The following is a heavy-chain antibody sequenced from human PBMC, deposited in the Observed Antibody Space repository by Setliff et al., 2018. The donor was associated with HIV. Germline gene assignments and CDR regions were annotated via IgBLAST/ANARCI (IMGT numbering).Heavy chain of an antibody. D-gene: IGHD1-26*01. J-gene: IGHJ4*01. CDR1: HYSISDSYY. CDR3: ARGQWEGLHAYFFYV. V-gene: IGHV4-38-2*01. CDR2: IYYLGNT. Sequence: SETLSLTCLVSHYSISDSYYWGWVRQPPGKGLEWIGTIYYLGNTYQNPSLRSRLSLSIDRSHQSFSFQLTSVSAADTAMYYCARGQWEGLHAYFFYVWGHGMLVTVSS.